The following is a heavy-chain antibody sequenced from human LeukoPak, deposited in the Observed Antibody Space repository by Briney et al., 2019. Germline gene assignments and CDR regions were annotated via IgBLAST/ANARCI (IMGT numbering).Heavy chain of an antibody. V-gene: IGHV3-49*04. CDR1: GFTFGDYA. D-gene: IGHD3-10*01. J-gene: IGHJ4*02. CDR3: TREFLVRFEEFPFDY. Sequence: GGSLRLSCTASGFTFGDYAMSWVRQAPGKGLEWVGFIRSKAYGGTTEYAASVKGRFTISRDDSKSIAYLQMNSLKTEDTAVYYCTREFLVRFEEFPFDYWGQGTLVTVSS. CDR2: IRSKAYGGTT.